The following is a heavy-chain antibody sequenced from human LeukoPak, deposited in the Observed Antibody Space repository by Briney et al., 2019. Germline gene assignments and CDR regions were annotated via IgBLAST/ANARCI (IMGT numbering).Heavy chain of an antibody. CDR1: GFTFSSYG. Sequence: GGSLRLSCAASGFTFSSYGMHWVRQAPGKGLEWVAVIWYDGSNKYYADSVKGRFTISRDNAKNSLYLQMNSLRAEDTALYYCAKDMFGGSYHHLGYFDYWGQGTLVTVSS. D-gene: IGHD1-26*01. CDR2: IWYDGSNK. J-gene: IGHJ4*02. CDR3: AKDMFGGSYHHLGYFDY. V-gene: IGHV3-33*03.